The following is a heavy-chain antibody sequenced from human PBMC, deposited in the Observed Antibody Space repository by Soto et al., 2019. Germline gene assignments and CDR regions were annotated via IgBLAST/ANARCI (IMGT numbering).Heavy chain of an antibody. V-gene: IGHV3-33*01. Sequence: GSLRLSCAASGFTFSSYGMHWVRQAPGKGLEWVAVIWYDGSNKYYADSVKGRFTISRDNSKNTLYLQMNSLRAEDTAAYYCARAELELHPASPFDYWGKGTLVTLSS. J-gene: IGHJ4*02. CDR1: GFTFSSYG. D-gene: IGHD1-7*01. CDR2: IWYDGSNK. CDR3: ARAELELHPASPFDY.